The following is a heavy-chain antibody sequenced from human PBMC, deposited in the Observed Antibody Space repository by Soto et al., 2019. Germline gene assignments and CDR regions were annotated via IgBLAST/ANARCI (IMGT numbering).Heavy chain of an antibody. J-gene: IGHJ4*02. D-gene: IGHD3-22*01. Sequence: QVHLVQSGAEVRKPGSSVKVSCKASGGTFSRHAISWVRQAPGQGLEWMGGIIPIFGTANHAQKFQGRVTIIGDESTSTVYMELSSLRSEDTAMYYCARGWGYDSNDYYYAYWGQGTLVIVSS. CDR1: GGTFSRHA. V-gene: IGHV1-69*01. CDR2: IIPIFGTA. CDR3: ARGWGYDSNDYYYAY.